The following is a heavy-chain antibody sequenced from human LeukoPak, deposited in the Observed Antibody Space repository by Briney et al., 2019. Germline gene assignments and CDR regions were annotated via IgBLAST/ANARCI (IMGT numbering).Heavy chain of an antibody. CDR3: ARDPYSGNYGTYYYSYRDV. J-gene: IGHJ6*03. CDR1: GFTFNNYN. CDR2: ITSSGTYT. V-gene: IGHV3-21*01. D-gene: IGHD1-26*01. Sequence: GGSLRLSCATSGFTFNNYNMNWVRQAPGKAMEWVSSITSSGTYTFYADSVKGRFTISRDNAKNSLYLQMDSLGPEDTAVYYCARDPYSGNYGTYYYSYRDVWGKGPTVTISS.